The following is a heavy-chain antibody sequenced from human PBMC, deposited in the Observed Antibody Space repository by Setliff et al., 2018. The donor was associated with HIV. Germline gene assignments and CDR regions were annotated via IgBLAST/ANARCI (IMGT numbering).Heavy chain of an antibody. J-gene: IGHJ6*03. CDR1: GGSISSSDNY. D-gene: IGHD5-18*01. Sequence: PSETLSLTCSVSGGSISSSDNYWGWIRQPPGKGLEWIGTLYYSGSTSCNPSLKSRVIISADTSKNQLSLKLTSVTAADTAIYYCARHLRGYSYGSFYCFHMDVWGKGTTVTVSS. CDR3: ARHLRGYSYGSFYCFHMDV. V-gene: IGHV4-39*01. CDR2: LYYSGST.